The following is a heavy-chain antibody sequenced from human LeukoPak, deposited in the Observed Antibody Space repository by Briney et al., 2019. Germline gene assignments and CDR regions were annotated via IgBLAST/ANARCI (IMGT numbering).Heavy chain of an antibody. CDR1: GFTFSSYA. J-gene: IGHJ6*03. V-gene: IGHV3-23*01. CDR3: AKTVDFYYYYYMDV. Sequence: GALKLSCAASGFTFSSYAMSWVRQAPGKGLEWVSAISGSGGSTYYADSVKGRFTISRDNSKNTLYLQMNSLRAEDTAVYYCAKTVDFYYYYYMDVWGKGTTVTVSS. CDR2: ISGSGGST.